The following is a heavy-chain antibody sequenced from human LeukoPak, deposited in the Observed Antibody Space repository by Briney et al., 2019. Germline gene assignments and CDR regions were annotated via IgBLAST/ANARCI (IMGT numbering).Heavy chain of an antibody. CDR2: IIPIFGTA. D-gene: IGHD6-19*01. V-gene: IGHV1-69*05. CDR1: GGTFSSYA. CDR3: ARGTPSGWHGAVY. J-gene: IGHJ4*02. Sequence: ASVKVSCKASGGTFSSYAISWVRQAPGQGLEWMGGIIPIFGTANYAQKFQGRVTITTDESTSTAYMELSSLRSEDTAVYYCARGTPSGWHGAVYWGQGTLVTVSS.